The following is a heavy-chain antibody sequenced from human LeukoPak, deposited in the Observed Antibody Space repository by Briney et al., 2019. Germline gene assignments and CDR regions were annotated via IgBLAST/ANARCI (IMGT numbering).Heavy chain of an antibody. Sequence: GASVKVSCKASRYTFTGYYMHWVRQAPGQGLEWMGWINPNSGGTNYAQRFQGRVTMTRDTSISTAYMELGRLRSGDTAVYYCARALGHPGSFDSWGQGTLVTVSS. CDR3: ARALGHPGSFDS. J-gene: IGHJ4*02. CDR2: INPNSGGT. CDR1: RYTFTGYY. D-gene: IGHD3-10*01. V-gene: IGHV1-2*02.